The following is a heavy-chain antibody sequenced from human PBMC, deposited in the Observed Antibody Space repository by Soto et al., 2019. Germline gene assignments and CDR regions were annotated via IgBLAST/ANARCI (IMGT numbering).Heavy chain of an antibody. V-gene: IGHV4-31*03. D-gene: IGHD6-13*01. J-gene: IGHJ4*02. CDR2: MYYSGRT. CDR3: GSGDRQSGYSSSWVFDY. CDR1: GGSINSGGYY. Sequence: QVQLRESGPGLVKPSQTLSLTCTVSGGSINSGGYYWNWILQHPGKGLEWIGYMYYSGRTYYNPFLRSRVIVSGATPENHSSPKLSSVTAAGTAVYFWGSGDRQSGYSSSWVFDYWGQGTLVNVSS.